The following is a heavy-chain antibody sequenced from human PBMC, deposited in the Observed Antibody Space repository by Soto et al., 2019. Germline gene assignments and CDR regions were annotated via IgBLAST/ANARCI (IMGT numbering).Heavy chain of an antibody. J-gene: IGHJ6*02. CDR1: GYSITSGHY. Sequence: PSETLSLTCDVSGYSITSGHYWGWIRQPPGKGLEWIAIIHHSGSTYYNPSLKSRVTISIDTSRNRFSLKLISVTAADTAVYYCARRIEMTTMKTGMDVWGQGTTVTVSS. V-gene: IGHV4-38-2*01. CDR3: ARRIEMTTMKTGMDV. CDR2: IHHSGST.